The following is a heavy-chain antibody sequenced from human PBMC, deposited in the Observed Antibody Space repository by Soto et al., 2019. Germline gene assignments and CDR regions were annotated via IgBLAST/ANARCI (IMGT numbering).Heavy chain of an antibody. J-gene: IGHJ4*02. V-gene: IGHV3-30*18. CDR1: GFTFSSYG. CDR2: ISYDGSNK. D-gene: IGHD3-22*01. Sequence: QVQLVESGGGVVQPGRSLRLSCAASGFTFSSYGMHWVRQAPGKGLEWVAVISYDGSNKYYADSVKGRFTISRDNSKNTLYLQMNSLRAEDTAVYYCAKDYYDSSCYYTWGSDYWGQGTLVTVSS. CDR3: AKDYYDSSCYYTWGSDY.